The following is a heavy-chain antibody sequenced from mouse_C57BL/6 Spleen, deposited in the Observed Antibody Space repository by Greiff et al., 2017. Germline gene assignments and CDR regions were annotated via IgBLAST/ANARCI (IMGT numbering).Heavy chain of an antibody. D-gene: IGHD2-4*01. CDR1: GYTFTSYW. CDR3: SREENDSAQYYYAMDY. Sequence: VQLQQPGAELVKPGASVKLSCKASGYTFTSYWMHWVKQRPGQGLEWIGMIDPNSGSTNYNEKFQSKATLTVDKSSSTAYMHLSSLTSEASAVYYFSREENDSAQYYYAMDYWGQGTSVTVSS. V-gene: IGHV1-64*01. CDR2: IDPNSGST. J-gene: IGHJ4*01.